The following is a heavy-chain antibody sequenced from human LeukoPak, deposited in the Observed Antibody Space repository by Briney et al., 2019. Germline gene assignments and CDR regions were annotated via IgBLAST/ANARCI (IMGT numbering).Heavy chain of an antibody. CDR1: GGSISSYY. J-gene: IGHJ3*02. CDR2: IYYSGST. D-gene: IGHD3-10*01. V-gene: IGHV4-59*01. Sequence: SETLSLTCTVSGGSISSYYWSWIRQPPGKGLEWGGYIYYSGSTNYNPSLKNRVTISVDTSNNQFSLKLSSVTAADTAVYYCARENTMVRGAFDAFDIWGQGTMVTVSS. CDR3: ARENTMVRGAFDAFDI.